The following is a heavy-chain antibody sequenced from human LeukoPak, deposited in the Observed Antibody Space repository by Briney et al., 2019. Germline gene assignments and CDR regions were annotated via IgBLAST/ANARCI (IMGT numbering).Heavy chain of an antibody. D-gene: IGHD6-6*01. V-gene: IGHV3-21*01. Sequence: PGGSLRLSCAASGFTFSSYSMNWVRQAPGKGLEWVSSISSSSSYIYYADSVKGRFTISRDNAKNSPYLQMNSLRAEDTAVYYCARGYSSSSRAFGYWGQGTLVTVSS. CDR3: ARGYSSSSRAFGY. J-gene: IGHJ4*02. CDR2: ISSSSSYI. CDR1: GFTFSSYS.